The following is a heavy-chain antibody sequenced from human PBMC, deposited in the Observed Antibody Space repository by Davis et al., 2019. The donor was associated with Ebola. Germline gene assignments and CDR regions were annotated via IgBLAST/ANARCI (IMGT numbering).Heavy chain of an antibody. CDR2: ISSSSSTI. D-gene: IGHD3-3*01. Sequence: GESLKISCEVSGFTFSSYSMNWVRQAPGKGLEWVSYISSSSSTIYYADSVKGRFTISRDNAKNSLYLQMNSLRDEDTAVYYCARVGYDFWSGYYYYGMDVWGQGTTVTVSS. CDR3: ARVGYDFWSGYYYYGMDV. V-gene: IGHV3-48*02. CDR1: GFTFSSYS. J-gene: IGHJ6*02.